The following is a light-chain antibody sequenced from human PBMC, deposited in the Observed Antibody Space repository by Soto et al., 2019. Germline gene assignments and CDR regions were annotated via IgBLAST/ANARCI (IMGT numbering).Light chain of an antibody. Sequence: EIVLTQSPGTLSVSPGERATLSCRASQTISSNNLAWYQQKPGQAPSLLIYGTSSRATGIPDRFSGSGSGTAFTLTISRLEHEDFSIYYRKHYGSGTFDQGPKVEI. J-gene: IGKJ1*01. CDR1: QTISSNN. V-gene: IGKV3-20*01. CDR2: GTS. CDR3: KHYGSGT.